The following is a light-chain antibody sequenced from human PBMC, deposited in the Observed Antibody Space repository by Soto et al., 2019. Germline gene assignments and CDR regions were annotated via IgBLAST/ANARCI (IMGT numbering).Light chain of an antibody. V-gene: IGKV1-5*03. CDR1: QTISSW. J-gene: IGKJ1*01. CDR2: KAS. CDR3: QHYNIYSEA. Sequence: DIQIRQSPSTLTEYVGYRDTITCLASQTISSWLAWYQQKPGKAPKLLIYKASTLKSGVPSRFSGSGSGTEFTLTISSLQPDDFATYYCQHYNIYSEAFGQRTKVDIK.